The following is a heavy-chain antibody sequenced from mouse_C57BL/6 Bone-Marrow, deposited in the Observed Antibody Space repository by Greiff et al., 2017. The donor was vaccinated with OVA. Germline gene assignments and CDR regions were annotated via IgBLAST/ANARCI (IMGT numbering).Heavy chain of an antibody. CDR3: ARQEEYYCDD. CDR2: IRSGGSYT. V-gene: IGHV5-6*01. CDR1: GFTFRSYG. J-gene: IGHJ2*01. Sequence: EVKLVESGGDLVKPGGSLKLSCAASGFTFRSYGMSWVRQTPDKRLEWVATIRSGGSYTYYPDRVKGRFTISRDNAKNTLYLQLSSLKSEDTAMDYCARQEEYYCDDWGQGTTRTVAS.